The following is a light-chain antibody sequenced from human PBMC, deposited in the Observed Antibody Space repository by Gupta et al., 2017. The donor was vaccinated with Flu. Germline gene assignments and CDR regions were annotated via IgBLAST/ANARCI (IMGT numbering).Light chain of an antibody. J-gene: IGKJ3*01. CDR3: QQYDNYPLT. Sequence: DIQLTQSPSSLSASMGDSVTITCRASQGVNTWLAWYQQKPGEAPKSLIYAASNLQSGALSRFTGSGSGTEFSLTINNLQPEDSATYYCQQYDNYPLTFGPGTRLEI. V-gene: IGKV1D-16*01. CDR1: QGVNTW. CDR2: AAS.